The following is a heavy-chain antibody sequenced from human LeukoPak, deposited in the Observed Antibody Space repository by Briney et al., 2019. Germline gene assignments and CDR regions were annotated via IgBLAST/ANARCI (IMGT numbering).Heavy chain of an antibody. CDR3: AGPPQAVPFDL. D-gene: IGHD6-19*01. J-gene: IGHJ4*02. Sequence: PGGSLRLSCAASGFMISNYCMTWVRQAPGKGLEGVANINPDGSKQNYVASVKGRFTISRDNARNYMYLQMTSLRADDTAVYYCAGPPQAVPFDLWGQGTLVTVSS. V-gene: IGHV3-7*01. CDR2: INPDGSKQ. CDR1: GFMISNYC.